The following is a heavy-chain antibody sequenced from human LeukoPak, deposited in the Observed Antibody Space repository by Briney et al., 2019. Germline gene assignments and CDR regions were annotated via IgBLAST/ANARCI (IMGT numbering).Heavy chain of an antibody. D-gene: IGHD2-15*01. Sequence: ASVKVSCKASSYTFTSYGISWVRQAPGQGLEWMGWISAYNGNTNYAQKLQGRVTMTTDTSTSTAYMELRSLGSDDTAVYYCARIVGIYCSGGSCYSDWFDPWGQGTLVTVSS. CDR1: SYTFTSYG. CDR3: ARIVGIYCSGGSCYSDWFDP. J-gene: IGHJ5*02. CDR2: ISAYNGNT. V-gene: IGHV1-18*01.